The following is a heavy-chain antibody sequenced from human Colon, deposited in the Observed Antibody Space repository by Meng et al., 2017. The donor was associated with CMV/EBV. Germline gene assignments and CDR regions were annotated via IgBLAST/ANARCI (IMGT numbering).Heavy chain of an antibody. Sequence: SETLSLTCAVSGGSISSSSLYWGWIRQSPGRGLEWIGSIHYSGNTYRNPSLWGRVSMSVDTSKNQFSLNLSSVTAADTSIYYCAQPSDNGWYYFDSWGQGTLVTVSS. CDR3: AQPSDNGWYYFDS. V-gene: IGHV4-39*01. CDR1: GGSISSSSLY. CDR2: IHYSGNT. D-gene: IGHD6-19*01. J-gene: IGHJ4*02.